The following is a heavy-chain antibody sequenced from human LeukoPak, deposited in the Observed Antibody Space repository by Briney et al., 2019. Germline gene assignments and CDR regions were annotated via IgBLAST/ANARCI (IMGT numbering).Heavy chain of an antibody. CDR1: GYSFTSYW. Sequence: GESLKISCKGSGYSFTSYWIGWVRQMPGKGLEWMGIIYPGDSDTRYSPSFQGQVTISADKSISTAYLQWGSLKASDTAMYYCASPGYYYDSSGYYYSAFDIWGQGTMVTVSS. D-gene: IGHD3-22*01. J-gene: IGHJ3*02. CDR3: ASPGYYYDSSGYYYSAFDI. CDR2: IYPGDSDT. V-gene: IGHV5-51*01.